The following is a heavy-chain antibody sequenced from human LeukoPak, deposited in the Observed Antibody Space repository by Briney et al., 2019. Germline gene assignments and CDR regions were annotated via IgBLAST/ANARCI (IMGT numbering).Heavy chain of an antibody. V-gene: IGHV4-59*08. D-gene: IGHD5-24*01. CDR3: ARLYLPATRFDY. CDR2: IYYSGST. J-gene: IGHJ4*02. Sequence: TSETLSLTCTVSGGSISSYYWSWIRQPPGKGLEWIGYIYYSGSTNYNPSLKSRVTISVDTSKDQFSLKLSSVTAADTAVYYCARLYLPATRFDYWGQGTLVTVSS. CDR1: GGSISSYY.